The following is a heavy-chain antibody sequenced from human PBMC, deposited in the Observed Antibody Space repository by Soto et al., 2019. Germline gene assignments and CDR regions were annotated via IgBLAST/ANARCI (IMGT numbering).Heavy chain of an antibody. J-gene: IGHJ4*02. CDR1: GFTFSSYS. CDR2: ISSSSSYI. Sequence: GGSLRLSCAASGFTFSSYSMNWVRQAPGKGLEWVSSISSSSSYIYYADSVKGRFTISRDNAKNSLYLQMNSLRAEDTAVYYCARGLRFLEWLLPLDYWGQGTLVTVSS. CDR3: ARGLRFLEWLLPLDY. D-gene: IGHD3-3*01. V-gene: IGHV3-21*01.